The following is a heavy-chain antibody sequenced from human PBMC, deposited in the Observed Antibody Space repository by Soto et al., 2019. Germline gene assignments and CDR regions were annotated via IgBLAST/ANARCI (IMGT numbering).Heavy chain of an antibody. Sequence: SETLSLTCTVSGGSISSGGYYWSWIRQHPGKGLEWIGYIYYSGSTYYNPSLKSRVTISVDTSKNQFSLKLSSVTAADTAVYYCARGWIQLEPYYYYGMDVWGQGTTVTVSS. CDR3: ARGWIQLEPYYYYGMDV. CDR2: IYYSGST. CDR1: GGSISSGGYY. J-gene: IGHJ6*02. V-gene: IGHV4-31*03. D-gene: IGHD5-18*01.